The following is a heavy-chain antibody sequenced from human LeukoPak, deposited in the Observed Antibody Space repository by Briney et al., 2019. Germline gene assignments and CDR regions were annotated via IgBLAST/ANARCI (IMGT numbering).Heavy chain of an antibody. CDR1: GFTFSSYY. Sequence: NPGGSLRLSCAASGFTFSSYYMNWVRQAPGKWLEWVSSISGNTNHLYYADSVKGRFTISRDNAKNSLYLQMNSVRAEDTAVYYCAKDQYVATVGHDSWGQGTLVTVSS. CDR3: AKDQYVATVGHDS. J-gene: IGHJ5*01. V-gene: IGHV3-21*01. D-gene: IGHD4-11*01. CDR2: ISGNTNHL.